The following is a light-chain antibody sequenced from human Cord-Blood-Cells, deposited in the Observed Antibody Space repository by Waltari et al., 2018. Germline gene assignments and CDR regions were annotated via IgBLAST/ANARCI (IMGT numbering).Light chain of an antibody. V-gene: IGLV2-14*01. Sequence: QSALTQPASVSGSPGQSITISCTGTSSDVGGYNHVSWYQQHPGKAPKLRIYDVSNRTSGVSNRFSGSKTGNTASLTISGLQAEDEADYYCSSYTSSSTLVFGGGTKLTVL. CDR2: DVS. J-gene: IGLJ2*01. CDR3: SSYTSSSTLV. CDR1: SSDVGGYNH.